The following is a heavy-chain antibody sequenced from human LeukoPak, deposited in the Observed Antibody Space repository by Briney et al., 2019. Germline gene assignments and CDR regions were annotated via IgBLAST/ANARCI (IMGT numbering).Heavy chain of an antibody. Sequence: PGGSLRLSCAASGFTFSSYSMNWVRQAPGKGLEWVSYISSSSSTIYYADSVKGRFTISRDNAKNSLYLQMNSLRGEDTAVYYCARASYGGYVGYWGQGTLVTVSS. CDR2: ISSSSSTI. D-gene: IGHD5-12*01. J-gene: IGHJ4*02. CDR1: GFTFSSYS. V-gene: IGHV3-48*01. CDR3: ARASYGGYVGY.